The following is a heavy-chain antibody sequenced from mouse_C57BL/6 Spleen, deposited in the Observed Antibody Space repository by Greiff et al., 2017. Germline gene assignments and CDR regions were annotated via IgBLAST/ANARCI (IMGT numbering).Heavy chain of an antibody. J-gene: IGHJ2*01. CDR1: GFTFSDYY. V-gene: IGHV5-16*01. CDR2: INYDGSST. CDR3: ARVLSHWDYFDY. Sequence: EVKLMESEGGLVQPGSSMKLSCTASGFTFSDYYMAWVRQVPEKGLEWVANINYDGSSTYYLDSLKSRFIISRDNAKNILYLQMSSLKSEDTATYYCARVLSHWDYFDYWGQGTTLTVSS. D-gene: IGHD4-1*01.